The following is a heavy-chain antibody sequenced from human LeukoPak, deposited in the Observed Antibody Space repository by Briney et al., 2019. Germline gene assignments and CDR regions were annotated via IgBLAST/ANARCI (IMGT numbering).Heavy chain of an antibody. CDR1: GFTVSSNY. J-gene: IGHJ4*02. V-gene: IGHV3-66*01. D-gene: IGHD6-13*01. CDR2: IYSGGST. Sequence: GGSLRLSCAASGFTVSSNYMSWVRQAPGKGLEWVSVIYSGGSTYYADSVKGRFTISRDNSKNTLYLQMNSLRAEDTAVYYCARSAGSSCYQYYFDYWGQGTLVTVSS. CDR3: ARSAGSSCYQYYFDY.